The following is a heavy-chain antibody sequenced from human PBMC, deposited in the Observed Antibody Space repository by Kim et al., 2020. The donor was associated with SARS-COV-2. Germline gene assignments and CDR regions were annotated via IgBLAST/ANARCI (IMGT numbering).Heavy chain of an antibody. CDR3: ARDSIGITMIVSTYYYGMDV. J-gene: IGHJ6*02. Sequence: SETLSLTCAVYVGSFSGYYWSWIRQPPGKGLEWIGEINHSGSTNYNPSLKSRVTISVDTSKNQFSLKLSSVTAADTAVYYCARDSIGITMIVSTYYYGMDVWGQGTTVTVSS. CDR1: VGSFSGYY. D-gene: IGHD3-22*01. CDR2: INHSGST. V-gene: IGHV4-34*01.